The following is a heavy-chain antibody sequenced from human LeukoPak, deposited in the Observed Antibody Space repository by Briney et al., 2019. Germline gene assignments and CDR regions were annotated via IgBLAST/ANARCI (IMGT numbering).Heavy chain of an antibody. J-gene: IGHJ4*02. CDR3: AKEMAHSPHSSGTYWSDGGVGLDY. CDR1: GFSFSSYS. V-gene: IGHV3-11*01. CDR2: INSGGNTI. Sequence: GGSLRLSCTASGFSFSSYSMNWVRQAPGKGLEWVSYINSGGNTIHYAGSVKGRFTISRDNARNSLYLQMNSLGAEDTAVYYCAKEMAHSPHSSGTYWSDGGVGLDYWGQGTLVTVSS. D-gene: IGHD3-10*01.